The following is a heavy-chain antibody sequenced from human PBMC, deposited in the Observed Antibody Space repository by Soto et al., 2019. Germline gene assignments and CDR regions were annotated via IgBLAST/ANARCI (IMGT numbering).Heavy chain of an antibody. J-gene: IGHJ4*02. D-gene: IGHD2-15*01. CDR1: GFTFSNYA. CDR3: TKCTREGGWCCFDS. CDR2: ISGNSDSA. Sequence: EVQLLESGGDLVQPGESLRLSCVASGFTFSNYAVTWVRQAPGKGLEWVSTISGNSDSAYYAESVKGRFTISRDNSKNTLYVQMNTLRVEDTAIYYGTKCTREGGWCCFDSWGQGTLVTVSS. V-gene: IGHV3-23*01.